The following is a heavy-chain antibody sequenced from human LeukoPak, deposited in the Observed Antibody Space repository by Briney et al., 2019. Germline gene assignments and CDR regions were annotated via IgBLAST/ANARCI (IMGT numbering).Heavy chain of an antibody. CDR3: ARLGYCSSTSCYVDH. CDR2: IYHSGST. CDR1: GGSISSGGYS. Sequence: SGTLSLTCAVSGGSISSGGYSWSWIRQPPGKGLEWIGYIYHSGSTYYNPSLNSRVTISVDTSKDQFSLKLRSVTAADTAFYYCARLGYCSSTSCYVDHWGQGTLVTVSS. V-gene: IGHV4-30-2*03. D-gene: IGHD2-2*01. J-gene: IGHJ4*02.